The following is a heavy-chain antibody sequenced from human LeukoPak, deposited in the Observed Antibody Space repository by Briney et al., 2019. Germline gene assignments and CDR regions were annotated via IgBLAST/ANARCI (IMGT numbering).Heavy chain of an antibody. CDR1: GFTFSAYW. J-gene: IGHJ4*02. D-gene: IGHD3-10*01. CDR2: INSDGSTT. Sequence: GGSLRLSCAASGFTFSAYWMHWVRQAPGKGLVWVSSINSDGSTTNYADFVKGRFTISRDNSKNTLHLQMNSLKAEDTAVYYCAKDGSGSYSRFDYWGQGALVTVSS. V-gene: IGHV3-74*01. CDR3: AKDGSGSYSRFDY.